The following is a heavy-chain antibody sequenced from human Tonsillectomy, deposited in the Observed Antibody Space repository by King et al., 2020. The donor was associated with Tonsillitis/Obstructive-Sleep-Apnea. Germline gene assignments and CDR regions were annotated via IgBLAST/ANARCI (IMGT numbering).Heavy chain of an antibody. CDR2: INPSRGIA. D-gene: IGHD2-21*01. V-gene: IGHV1-46*01. J-gene: IGHJ4*02. Sequence: VQLVEPGAEVMTPGASVNVSCKASGYTFTRYYIHWVRQARGQGLEWMGIINPSRGIATYAQKFQGRLTMTSGTSASTIYLELSSLGSEDTAVDFCARHDVVGRYIDSWGQGTLVTVSS. CDR1: GYTFTRYY. CDR3: ARHDVVGRYIDS.